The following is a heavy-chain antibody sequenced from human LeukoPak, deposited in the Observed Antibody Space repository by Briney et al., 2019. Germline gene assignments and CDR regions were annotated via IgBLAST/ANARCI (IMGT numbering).Heavy chain of an antibody. CDR3: ALITRGIQGGDY. D-gene: IGHD1-14*01. CDR1: GFALSSYW. CDR2: IKQDGSEK. Sequence: GGSLRLSCAASGFALSSYWTAWVRQAPGKGLEWVANIKQDGSEKSYVDSVKGRFTISRDNARNSLYLQMNSLRAEDTAVYFCALITRGIQGGDYWGQGTLVTVSS. V-gene: IGHV3-7*05. J-gene: IGHJ4*02.